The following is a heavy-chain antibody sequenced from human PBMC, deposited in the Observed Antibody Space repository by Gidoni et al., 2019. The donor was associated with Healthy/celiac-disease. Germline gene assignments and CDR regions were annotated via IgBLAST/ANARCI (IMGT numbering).Heavy chain of an antibody. D-gene: IGHD5-18*01. J-gene: IGHJ3*02. V-gene: IGHV4-34*01. Sequence: QVQLQQWGAGLLKPSETLSLTCAVYGGSFSGYYWSWIRQPPGKGLEWIGEINHSGSTNYNPSLKSRVTISVDTSKNQFSLKLSSVTAADTAVYYCARRPPTYSYGSYAFDIWGQGTMVTVSS. CDR3: ARRPPTYSYGSYAFDI. CDR1: GGSFSGYY. CDR2: INHSGST.